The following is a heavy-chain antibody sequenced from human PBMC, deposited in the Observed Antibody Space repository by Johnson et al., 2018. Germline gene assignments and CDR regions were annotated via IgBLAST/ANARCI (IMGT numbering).Heavy chain of an antibody. D-gene: IGHD6-25*01. J-gene: IGHJ3*02. CDR3: TPDLRPFRFFDI. CDR2: LKSKTDGGTT. Sequence: VQLVESGGGLVQPGRSLRLSCAASGFTFSNAWINWGRKAPGKGLEWVGRLKSKTDGGTTDYAAPVQGRFTISRDDSKNTLHLQLNSLKTDDTAVYYCTPDLRPFRFFDIWGQGTMVTVSS. CDR1: GFTFSNAW. V-gene: IGHV3-15*07.